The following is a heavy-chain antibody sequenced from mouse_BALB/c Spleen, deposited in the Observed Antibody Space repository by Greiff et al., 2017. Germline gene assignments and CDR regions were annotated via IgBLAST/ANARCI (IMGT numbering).Heavy chain of an antibody. CDR3: TSGSSSFAC. J-gene: IGHJ3*01. CDR2: INPSNGGT. V-gene: IGHV1S81*02. D-gene: IGHD1-1*01. Sequence: QVQLQQSGAELVKPGASVKLSCKASGYTFTSYYMYWVKQRPGQGLEWIGEINPSNGGTNFNEKFKSKATLTVDKSSSTAYMQLSSLTSEDSAVYYCTSGSSSFACWGQGTLVTVSA. CDR1: GYTFTSYY.